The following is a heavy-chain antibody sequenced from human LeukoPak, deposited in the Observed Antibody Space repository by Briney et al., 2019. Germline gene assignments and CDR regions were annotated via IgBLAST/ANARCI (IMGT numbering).Heavy chain of an antibody. CDR1: GLTPICNS. J-gene: IGHJ4*02. V-gene: IGHV3-21*04. CDR2: ISCRGDNI. CDR3: SRDSALAAFNY. Sequence: GGSLRLSCAISGLTPICNSMNWVRQAPGKGLEWVSTISCRGDNIYYADSIKGRFTTSRDNAKSSLYLQMTSLRADDTAMYYCSRDSALAAFNYWGQGTLVTVSS. D-gene: IGHD6-19*01.